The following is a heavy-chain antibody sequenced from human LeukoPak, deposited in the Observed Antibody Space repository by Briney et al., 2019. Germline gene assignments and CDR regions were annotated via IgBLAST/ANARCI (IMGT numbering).Heavy chain of an antibody. J-gene: IGHJ4*02. CDR2: ISYDGSNK. CDR3: AKDVASGSSV. V-gene: IGHV3-30*04. CDR1: GFTFSSYA. D-gene: IGHD1-26*01. Sequence: PGRSLRLSCAASGFTFSSYAMHWVRQAPGKGLEWVAVISYDGSNKYYADSVKGRFTISRDNSKNTLYLQMNSLRAEDTAVYYCAKDVASGSSVWGQGTLVTVSS.